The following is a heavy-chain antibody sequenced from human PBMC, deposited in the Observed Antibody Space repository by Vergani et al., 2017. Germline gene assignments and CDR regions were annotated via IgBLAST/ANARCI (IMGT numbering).Heavy chain of an antibody. D-gene: IGHD1-1*01. Sequence: QVQLVQSGAEVKKPGSSVKVSCKASGGTFSSYTISWVRQAPGQGLEWMGRIIPILGIANYAQKFQERVTITRDMSTSTAYMELSSLRSEDTAVYYCAAGGVLERVYGYYDMDVWGKGTTVTVSS. V-gene: IGHV1-69*02. CDR1: GGTFSSYT. CDR3: AAGGVLERVYGYYDMDV. CDR2: IIPILGIA. J-gene: IGHJ6*03.